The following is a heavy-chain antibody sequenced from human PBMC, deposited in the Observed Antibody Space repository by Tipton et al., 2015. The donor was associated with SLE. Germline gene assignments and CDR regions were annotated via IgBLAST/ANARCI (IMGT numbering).Heavy chain of an antibody. CDR2: INHSVST. Sequence: TLSLTCAVYGGSFSGYYWTWIRQPPGKGLEWMGEINHSVSTNDNPSLKSRVTVSLDTSTNQFSLRLSSVTAADTAGYYCARHRVGATGYGMDVWGEGTTVTVSS. CDR1: GGSFSGYY. J-gene: IGHJ6*04. V-gene: IGHV4-34*01. CDR3: ARHRVGATGYGMDV. D-gene: IGHD1-26*01.